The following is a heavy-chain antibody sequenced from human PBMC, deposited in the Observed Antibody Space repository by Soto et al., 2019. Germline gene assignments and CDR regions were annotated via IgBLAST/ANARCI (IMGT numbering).Heavy chain of an antibody. J-gene: IGHJ6*02. D-gene: IGHD2-2*02. V-gene: IGHV1-2*02. CDR1: GYTSSGYD. Sequence: XSVKVSCKASGYTSSGYDIPWLRQAPVQGLEWMGWINPNSGGTNYAQKFQGRVTVTRDTPTSTAYMELSRLTSDDTAVYYCARSLTEGYCTITGCYTRPLYGMDVWGQGTTVTVSS. CDR3: ARSLTEGYCTITGCYTRPLYGMDV. CDR2: INPNSGGT.